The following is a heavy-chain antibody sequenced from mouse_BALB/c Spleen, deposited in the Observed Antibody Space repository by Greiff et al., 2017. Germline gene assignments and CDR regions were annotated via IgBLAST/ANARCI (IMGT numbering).Heavy chain of an antibody. CDR3: ARRGPFSGYFDV. CDR1: GYNFTSYW. CDR2: IYPGSGST. Sequence: QVQLQQPGAELVKPGTSVKLSCKASGYNFTSYWINWVKLRPGQGLEWIGDIYPGSGSTNYNEKFKSKATLTVDTPSSPAYMQLSSLASEDSALYYCARRGPFSGYFDVWGAGTTVTVSS. V-gene: IGHV1-55*01. J-gene: IGHJ1*01.